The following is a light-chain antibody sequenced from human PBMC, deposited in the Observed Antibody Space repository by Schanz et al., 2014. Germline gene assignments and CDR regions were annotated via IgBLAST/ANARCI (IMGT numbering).Light chain of an antibody. Sequence: EFVLTQSPGTLSLSPGERATLSCRASQSLSKNYLAWYQQKPGQAPRLLMYGAFIRAAGIPDRFTGGGSGTDFTLTISRLEPEDFAVYYCKHYDGSSWTFGQGTKVEIK. V-gene: IGKV3-20*01. CDR3: KHYDGSSWT. CDR2: GAF. CDR1: QSLSKNY. J-gene: IGKJ1*01.